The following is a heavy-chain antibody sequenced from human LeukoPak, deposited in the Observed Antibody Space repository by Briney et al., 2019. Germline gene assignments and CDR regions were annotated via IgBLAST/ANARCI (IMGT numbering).Heavy chain of an antibody. J-gene: IGHJ4*02. CDR1: GFTFSSYA. CDR3: AKRTSGSSWYSSDS. CDR2: MSGDATST. V-gene: IGHV3-23*01. D-gene: IGHD6-13*01. Sequence: PGGSLRLSCAASGFTFSSYAMSWVRQAPGKGLEWVSTMSGDATSTYYADSVKGRFTISRDNSKNTLYLQMNSLRADDTAVYYCAKRTSGSSWYSSDSWGQGTLVTVSS.